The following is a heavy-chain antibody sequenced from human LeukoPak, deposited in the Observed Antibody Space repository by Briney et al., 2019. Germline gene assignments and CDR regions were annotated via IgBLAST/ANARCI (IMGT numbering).Heavy chain of an antibody. CDR3: ARSGYYPFDY. J-gene: IGHJ4*02. CDR2: IYHSGST. V-gene: IGHV4-39*07. Sequence: SETLSLTCTVSGGSISSSSYYWGWIRQPPGKGLEWIGSIYHSGSTYYNPSLKSRVTISVDTSKNQFSLKLSSVTAADTAVYYCARSGYYPFDYWGQGTLVTVSS. CDR1: GGSISSSSYY. D-gene: IGHD3-3*01.